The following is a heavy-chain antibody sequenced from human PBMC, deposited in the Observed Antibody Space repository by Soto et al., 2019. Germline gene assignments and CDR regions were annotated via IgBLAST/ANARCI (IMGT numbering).Heavy chain of an antibody. D-gene: IGHD2-2*01. CDR1: GFTFSTYA. CDR2: ISSSGGST. Sequence: PRLSCAASGFTFSTYAMTWVRQAPGKGLEWVSAISSSGGSTYYADSVKGRFTISRDNSKNTLYLQMSSLRAEDTAVYYCAGADIVVVPAATDYWGQGTLVTVSS. J-gene: IGHJ4*02. V-gene: IGHV3-23*01. CDR3: AGADIVVVPAATDY.